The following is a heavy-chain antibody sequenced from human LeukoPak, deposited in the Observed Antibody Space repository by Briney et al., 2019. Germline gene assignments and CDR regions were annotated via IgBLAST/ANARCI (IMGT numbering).Heavy chain of an antibody. J-gene: IGHJ6*03. CDR1: GFSISNYN. D-gene: IGHD1-14*01. Sequence: GGSLRLSCAASGFSISNYNMNWVRQAPGKGLEWLSSISSSSSTIFYADSVKGRLTITRDNAKNSLFLQMNSLRAEDTAVYYCATEPLYYYYMDVWGKGTTVTVSS. CDR2: ISSSSSTI. CDR3: ATEPLYYYYMDV. V-gene: IGHV3-48*01.